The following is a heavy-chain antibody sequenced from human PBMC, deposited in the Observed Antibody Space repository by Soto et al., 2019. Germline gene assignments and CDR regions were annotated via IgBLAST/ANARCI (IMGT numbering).Heavy chain of an antibody. CDR2: ISYDGSNK. V-gene: IGHV3-30-3*01. D-gene: IGHD4-4*01. CDR1: GFTFSSYA. Sequence: GGSLRLSCAASGFTFSSYAMHWVRQAPGKGLEWVAVISYDGSNKYYADSVKGRFTISRDNSKNTLYLQMNSLRAEDTAVYYCARDLESNYEIFDYWGQGTLVTVSS. J-gene: IGHJ4*02. CDR3: ARDLESNYEIFDY.